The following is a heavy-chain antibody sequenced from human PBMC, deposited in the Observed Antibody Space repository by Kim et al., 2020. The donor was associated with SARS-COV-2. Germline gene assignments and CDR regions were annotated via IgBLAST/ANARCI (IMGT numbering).Heavy chain of an antibody. Sequence: SVKGRFTISRDNAKNSLYLQMNSLRDEDTAVYYCARDHYRRDGYKYYFDYWGQGTLVTVSS. J-gene: IGHJ4*02. V-gene: IGHV3-48*02. CDR3: ARDHYRRDGYKYYFDY. D-gene: IGHD5-12*01.